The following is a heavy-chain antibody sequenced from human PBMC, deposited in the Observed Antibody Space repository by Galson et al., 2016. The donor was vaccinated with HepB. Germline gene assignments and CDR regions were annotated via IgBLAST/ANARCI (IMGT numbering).Heavy chain of an antibody. CDR2: ISSSSSTK. CDR1: GFSFNTYT. CDR3: ARGGNSGRGSFDP. Sequence: SLRLSCAASGFSFNTYTMNWVRQAPGKGLEWVSSISSSSSTKYYADSVKGRFTISRDNAKNSLYLQMNSLRDEDTAVYYCARGGNSGRGSFDPWGQGTLVTVSS. V-gene: IGHV3-48*02. D-gene: IGHD4-23*01. J-gene: IGHJ5*02.